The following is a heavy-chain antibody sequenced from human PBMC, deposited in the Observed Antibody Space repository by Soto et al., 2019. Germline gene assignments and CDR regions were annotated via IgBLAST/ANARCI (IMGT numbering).Heavy chain of an antibody. D-gene: IGHD6-13*01. CDR3: ARQPPWSAGRFDY. CDR1: GFTFSSYA. CDR2: ISGSGGST. V-gene: IGHV3-23*01. Sequence: GESLKISCAASGFTFSSYAMSWVRQAPGKGLEWVSAISGSGGSTYYADSVKGRFTISRDNSKNTLYLQMNSLRAEDTAVYYCARQPPWSAGRFDYWGQGTLVTVSS. J-gene: IGHJ4*02.